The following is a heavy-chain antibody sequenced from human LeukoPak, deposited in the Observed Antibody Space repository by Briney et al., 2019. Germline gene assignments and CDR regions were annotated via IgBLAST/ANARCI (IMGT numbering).Heavy chain of an antibody. J-gene: IGHJ6*02. Sequence: PSETLSLTCTVSGGSISSYYWSWIRQTPGKGLEWIGYIYYSGSTNYNPSLKSRVTISVDTSKNQFSLKLSSVTAADTAVYYCARGVVVPAANVIYYYYGMDVWGQGTTVTVSS. CDR1: GGSISSYY. V-gene: IGHV4-59*01. CDR2: IYYSGST. CDR3: ARGVVVPAANVIYYYYGMDV. D-gene: IGHD2-2*01.